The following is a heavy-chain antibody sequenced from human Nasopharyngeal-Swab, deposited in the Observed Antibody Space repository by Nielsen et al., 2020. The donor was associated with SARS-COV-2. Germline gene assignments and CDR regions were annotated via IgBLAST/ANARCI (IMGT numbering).Heavy chain of an antibody. D-gene: IGHD5-18*01. CDR3: ARHGGGGGYSYGWIDY. Sequence: GESLKLPCKGSGYIFTSYWIGWVRQMPGKGLEWMGSIYPGNSDTRHSPSLQGQVTISADKSISTPYLQWSSLKASDTAMYYCARHGGGGGYSYGWIDYWGQGTLVTVSS. J-gene: IGHJ4*02. CDR2: IYPGNSDT. CDR1: GYIFTSYW. V-gene: IGHV5-51*01.